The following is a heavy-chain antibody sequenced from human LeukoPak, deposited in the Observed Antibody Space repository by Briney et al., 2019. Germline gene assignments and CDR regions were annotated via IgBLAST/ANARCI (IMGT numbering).Heavy chain of an antibody. Sequence: GASVKVSCKASGYTFTGYYMHWVRQAPGQGLEWMGWINPNSGGTNYAQKFQGRVTMTRDTSISTAYMELSRLRSDDTAVYYCARAMGAVAGVRYCYYMDVWGKGTTVTVSS. CDR3: ARAMGAVAGVRYCYYMDV. J-gene: IGHJ6*03. V-gene: IGHV1-2*02. D-gene: IGHD6-19*01. CDR1: GYTFTGYY. CDR2: INPNSGGT.